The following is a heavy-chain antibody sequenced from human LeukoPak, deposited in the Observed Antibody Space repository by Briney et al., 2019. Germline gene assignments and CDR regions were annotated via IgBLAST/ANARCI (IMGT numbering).Heavy chain of an antibody. V-gene: IGHV4-30-2*01. J-gene: IGHJ6*04. D-gene: IGHD4-11*01. CDR2: IFRSGST. CDR1: GGSISSGGYY. Sequence: SQILSLTCTVSGGSISSGGYYWSWIRQPPGKGLEWIGYIFRSGSTYYNPSLKSRVTISVDRSKNQFSLKLSSVTAADTAVYYCARDVPANTMTTPMDVWGKGTTVTVSS. CDR3: ARDVPANTMTTPMDV.